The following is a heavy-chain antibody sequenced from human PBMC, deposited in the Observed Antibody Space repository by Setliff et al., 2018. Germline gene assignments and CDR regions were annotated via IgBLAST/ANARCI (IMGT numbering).Heavy chain of an antibody. V-gene: IGHV7-4-1*02. CDR2: INTNTGNP. D-gene: IGHD5-18*01. CDR1: GYTFTTYT. CDR3: TNVHDSSINY. J-gene: IGHJ4*02. Sequence: ASVKVSCKASGYTFTTYTMNWVRQAPGQGLEWMGWINTNTGNPTYAQGFTGRFVFSLDTSVSTAYLQMNSLRVEDTALYYCTNVHDSSINYWGQGTLVTVSS.